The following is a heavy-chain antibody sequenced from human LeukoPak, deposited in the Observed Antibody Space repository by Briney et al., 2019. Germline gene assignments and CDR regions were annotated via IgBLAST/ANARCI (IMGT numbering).Heavy chain of an antibody. CDR1: GGSISSSSYY. D-gene: IGHD3-10*01. CDR3: ARLRVREIVDY. Sequence: SENLSLTCTVSGGSISSSSYYWGWIRQPPGKGLEWIGSIYYSGSTYYNPSLKSRVTISVDTSKNQFSLKLSSVTAADTAVYYCARLRVREIVDYWGQGTLVTVSS. J-gene: IGHJ4*02. CDR2: IYYSGST. V-gene: IGHV4-39*01.